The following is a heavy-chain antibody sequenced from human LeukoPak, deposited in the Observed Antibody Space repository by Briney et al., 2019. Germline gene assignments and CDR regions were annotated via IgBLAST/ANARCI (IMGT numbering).Heavy chain of an antibody. J-gene: IGHJ4*02. CDR1: AGTISSNY. CDR3: ARGHTAVYYYGSGVFFDY. CDR2: PNHGGST. V-gene: IGHV4-34*01. Sequence: SENLSFTSTVSAGTISSNYWSWIRQPPGHGLKWSGKPNHGGSTNYNPSRKSRVTISVDTSKNQFSLKLSSVTAADTAVYYCARGHTAVYYYGSGVFFDYWGQGTLVTVSS. D-gene: IGHD3-10*01.